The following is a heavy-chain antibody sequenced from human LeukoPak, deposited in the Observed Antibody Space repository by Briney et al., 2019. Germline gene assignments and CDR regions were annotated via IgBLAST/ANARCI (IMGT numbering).Heavy chain of an antibody. J-gene: IGHJ4*02. CDR2: ISGTGFTT. CDR1: GFTFGNFV. V-gene: IGHV3-23*01. D-gene: IGHD7-27*01. CDR3: AIDPNWGTHS. Sequence: GGSLRLSCAASGFTFGNFVINWIRQAPGKGLEWVSSISGTGFTTKYADSVKGRFTISRDNSKNALYLQMNSLRVEDTAVYYCAIDPNWGTHSWGQGTLVTVSS.